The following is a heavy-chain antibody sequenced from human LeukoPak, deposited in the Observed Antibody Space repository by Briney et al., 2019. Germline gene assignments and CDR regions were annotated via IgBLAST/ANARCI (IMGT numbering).Heavy chain of an antibody. CDR2: IYSGGST. CDR1: GFTVSSNY. CDR3: ARALYSYGYGIDC. Sequence: GGSLRLSCAASGFTVSSNYMSWVRQAPGKGLEWVSVIYSGGSTYYADSVKGRFTISRDNSKNTLYLQMNSLRAEDTAVYYCARALYSYGYGIDCWGQGTLVTVSS. J-gene: IGHJ4*02. D-gene: IGHD5-18*01. V-gene: IGHV3-53*01.